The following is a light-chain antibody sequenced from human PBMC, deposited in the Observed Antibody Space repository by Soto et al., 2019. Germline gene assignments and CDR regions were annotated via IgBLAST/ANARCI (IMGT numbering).Light chain of an antibody. V-gene: IGKV2-28*01. J-gene: IGKJ2*01. Sequence: DFVMTQSPLSLTVTPGEPASISCRSSQSLLHSNGYNYLDWYVQKTGQSPQLLLYLGSSRASGVPDRFSGSGSGTDFTLKIRRVEAEDVGVYYCMQALQTPPAFGQGTKMEIK. CDR1: QSLLHSNGYNY. CDR3: MQALQTPPA. CDR2: LGS.